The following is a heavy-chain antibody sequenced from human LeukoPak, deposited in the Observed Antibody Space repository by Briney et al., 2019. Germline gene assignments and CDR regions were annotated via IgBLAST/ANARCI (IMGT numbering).Heavy chain of an antibody. J-gene: IGHJ3*02. CDR2: ISYDGSNK. Sequence: GGSLRLSCAASGFTFSSYAMHWVRQAPGKGLEWVAVISYDGSNKYYADSVKGRFTISRDNSKNTLYLQMNSLRAEDTAVYYCAREWLSPGGAFDIWGQGTMVTVSS. CDR3: AREWLSPGGAFDI. D-gene: IGHD3-22*01. CDR1: GFTFSSYA. V-gene: IGHV3-30-3*01.